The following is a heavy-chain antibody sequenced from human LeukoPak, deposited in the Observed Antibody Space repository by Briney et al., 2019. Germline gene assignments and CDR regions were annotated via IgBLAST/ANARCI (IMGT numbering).Heavy chain of an antibody. CDR2: ISSSGSTI. Sequence: GGSLRLSCAASGFTFSDYYMSWIRQAPGKGLEWVSYISSSGSTIYYADSVKGRFTISRDNAKNSLYLQMNSRRAEDTAVYYCAKGEGYDILTGYSDGFDYWGQGTLVTVSS. CDR1: GFTFSDYY. J-gene: IGHJ4*02. V-gene: IGHV3-11*01. D-gene: IGHD3-9*01. CDR3: AKGEGYDILTGYSDGFDY.